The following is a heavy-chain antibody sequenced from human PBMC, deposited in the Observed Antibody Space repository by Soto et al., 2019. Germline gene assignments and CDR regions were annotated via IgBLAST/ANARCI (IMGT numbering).Heavy chain of an antibody. CDR3: AGRGAAANYFDY. CDR1: GGSISSGGYY. CDR2: IYYSGST. Sequence: QVQLQESGPGLVKPSQTLSLTCTVSGGSISSGGYYWSWIRQHPGKGLEWIGYIYYSGSTYYNPSLKSRVTISVDTSKNQFSLKLSSVTAADMAVYYCAGRGAAANYFDYWGQGTLVTVSS. D-gene: IGHD6-13*01. V-gene: IGHV4-31*03. J-gene: IGHJ4*02.